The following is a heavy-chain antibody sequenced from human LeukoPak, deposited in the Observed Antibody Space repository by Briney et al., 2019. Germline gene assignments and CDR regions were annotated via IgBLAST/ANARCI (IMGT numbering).Heavy chain of an antibody. V-gene: IGHV4-59*01. CDR2: IYYSGST. Sequence: SETLSLTCTVSGGSISTYYWSWIRQPPGKGLEWIGYIYYSGSTNYNPSLKSRVTISVDTSKNQFSLKLSSVTAADTAVYYCARGEVGATPYFDYWGQGTLVTVSS. J-gene: IGHJ4*02. D-gene: IGHD1-26*01. CDR1: GGSISTYY. CDR3: ARGEVGATPYFDY.